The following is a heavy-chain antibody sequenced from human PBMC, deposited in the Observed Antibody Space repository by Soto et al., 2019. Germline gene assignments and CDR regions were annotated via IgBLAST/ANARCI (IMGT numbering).Heavy chain of an antibody. CDR1: GYTFTTYG. D-gene: IGHD2-8*02. V-gene: IGHV1-18*01. CDR2: ISGYDGNT. CDR3: ARDYSYGWDGMDV. Sequence: HLVQSGAEVKKPGASVKVSCKASGYTFTTYGISWVRQAPGQGLECMGWISGYDGNTKYAQKFQGRVTMTTDTSTSTGYMELRSLTSDDTAVYYGARDYSYGWDGMDVWGQGTTVTVSS. J-gene: IGHJ6*02.